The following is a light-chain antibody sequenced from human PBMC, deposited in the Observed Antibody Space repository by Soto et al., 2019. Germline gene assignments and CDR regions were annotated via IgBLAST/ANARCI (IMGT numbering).Light chain of an antibody. V-gene: IGKV3-20*01. CDR3: QQYAGSPET. J-gene: IGKJ1*01. Sequence: EIVMTQSPATLSVSPGERATLSCRASQSVSSNLAWYQQKPGQAPRLLIYGASRRATGIPDRFSGSGSGTDFSLTISRLEPEDFAVYYCQQYAGSPETFGRGTKVDIK. CDR1: QSVSSN. CDR2: GAS.